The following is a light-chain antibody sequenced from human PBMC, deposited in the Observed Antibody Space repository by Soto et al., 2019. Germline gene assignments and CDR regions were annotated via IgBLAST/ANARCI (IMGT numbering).Light chain of an antibody. Sequence: EIVWTQSPATLSLSPGERATLSCRASQSVSSYLAWYQQKPGQAPRLLIYDASNRATGIPARFSGSGSGTDFTLTISRLQPEDFAVYYCQQYGTSPRTFGPGTRLEIK. CDR3: QQYGTSPRT. V-gene: IGKV3-11*01. CDR2: DAS. CDR1: QSVSSY. J-gene: IGKJ5*01.